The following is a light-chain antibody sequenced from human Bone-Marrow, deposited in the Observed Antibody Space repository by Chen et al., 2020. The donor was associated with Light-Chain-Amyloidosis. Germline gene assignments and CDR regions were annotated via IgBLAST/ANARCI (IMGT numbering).Light chain of an antibody. CDR2: GSS. CDR1: QTISSNY. Sequence: EIVLTQSPGTLSLSPGEGANLSCRASQTISSNYLTWYQQKFGQAPRLLIYGSSSRATGIPDRFTGSGSGTDFTLTINRLEPEDFAMYSCQQYGTSPLAFGGGTKVEI. J-gene: IGKJ4*01. CDR3: QQYGTSPLA. V-gene: IGKV3-20*01.